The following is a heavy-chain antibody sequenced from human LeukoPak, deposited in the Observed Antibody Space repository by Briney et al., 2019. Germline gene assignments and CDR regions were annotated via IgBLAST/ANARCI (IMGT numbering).Heavy chain of an antibody. Sequence: GGSLRLSCEASGFTFSNYPMSWVRQAPGGGLEWVSVISESGDVTHYADAMKGRFTISRDNAKNTLNLQMNSLRAEDTAIYYCARDSSHYLGSSDYWGQGTLVTVSS. CDR3: ARDSSHYLGSSDY. CDR2: ISESGDVT. V-gene: IGHV3-23*01. D-gene: IGHD6-6*01. CDR1: GFTFSNYP. J-gene: IGHJ4*02.